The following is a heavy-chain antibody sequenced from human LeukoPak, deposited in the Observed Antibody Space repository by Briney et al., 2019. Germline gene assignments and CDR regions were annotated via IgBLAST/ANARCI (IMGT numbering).Heavy chain of an antibody. V-gene: IGHV3-23*01. D-gene: IGHD4-17*01. CDR3: AKEGMTTVTPVHY. Sequence: GGSLTLSCAASGFTFSNYAMTRVRQAPGKGLEWVLVISGSGGSTYYADSVKGRFTISRDNSKNTLYLQMNSLRAEDTAVYYCAKEGMTTVTPVHYWGQGTLVTVSS. CDR2: ISGSGGST. J-gene: IGHJ4*02. CDR1: GFTFSNYA.